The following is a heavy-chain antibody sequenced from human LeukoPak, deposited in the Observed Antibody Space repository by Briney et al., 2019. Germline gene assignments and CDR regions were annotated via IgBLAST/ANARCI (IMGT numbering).Heavy chain of an antibody. CDR2: IWYDGSNK. CDR3: ARDSCSSTSCYGYYYYGMDV. Sequence: GGSLRLSCVASGFTFSSYGMHWVRQAPGKGLEWVAVIWYDGSNKYYADSVKGRFTISRDNSKNTLYLQMNSLRAEDTAVYYCARDSCSSTSCYGYYYYGMDVWGQGTTVTVSS. V-gene: IGHV3-33*08. CDR1: GFTFSSYG. D-gene: IGHD2-2*01. J-gene: IGHJ6*02.